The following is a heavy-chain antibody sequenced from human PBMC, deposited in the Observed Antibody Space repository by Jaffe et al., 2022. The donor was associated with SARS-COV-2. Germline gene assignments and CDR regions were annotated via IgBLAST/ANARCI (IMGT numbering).Heavy chain of an antibody. J-gene: IGHJ2*01. CDR2: TRNKANSYTT. CDR1: GFTFSDHY. Sequence: EVQLVESGGGLVQPGGSLRLSCAASGFTFSDHYMDWVRQAPGKGLEWVGRTRNKANSYTTEYAASVKGRFTISRDDSKNSLYLQMNSLKTEDTAVYYCARDSTMGITGTTPWYFDLWGRGTLVTVSS. CDR3: ARDSTMGITGTTPWYFDL. D-gene: IGHD1-7*01. V-gene: IGHV3-72*01.